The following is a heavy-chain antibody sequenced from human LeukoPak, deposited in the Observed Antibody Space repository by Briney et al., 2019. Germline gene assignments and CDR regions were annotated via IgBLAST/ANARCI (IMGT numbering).Heavy chain of an antibody. V-gene: IGHV1-2*02. CDR1: GYTFTGYY. D-gene: IGHD3-16*02. Sequence: ASVKVSCKASGYTFTGYYMHWVRQAPGQGLEWMGWINPNSGGTNYAQKFQGRVTMTRDTSISTAYMELSRLRSDDTAVYYCARDGDYVWGSYRGKGGFDYWGQGTLVTVSS. J-gene: IGHJ4*02. CDR2: INPNSGGT. CDR3: ARDGDYVWGSYRGKGGFDY.